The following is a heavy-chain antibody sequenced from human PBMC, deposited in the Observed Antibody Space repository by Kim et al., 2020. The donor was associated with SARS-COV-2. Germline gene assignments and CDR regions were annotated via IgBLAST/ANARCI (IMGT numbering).Heavy chain of an antibody. D-gene: IGHD2-21*02. V-gene: IGHV3-21*01. CDR3: ARGPTATYYYYYGMDV. CDR1: GFTFSSYS. Sequence: GGSLRLSCAASGFTFSSYSMNWVRQAPGKGLEWVSSISSSSSYIYYADSVKGRFTISRDNAKNSLYLQMNSLRAEDTAVYYCARGPTATYYYYYGMDVWGQGTTVTVSS. J-gene: IGHJ6*02. CDR2: ISSSSSYI.